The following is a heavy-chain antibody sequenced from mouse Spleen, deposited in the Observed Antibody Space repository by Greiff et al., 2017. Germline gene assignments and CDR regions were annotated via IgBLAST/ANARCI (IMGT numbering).Heavy chain of an antibody. Sequence: QVQLQQSGAELVKPGASVKLSCKASGYTFTSYYMYWVKQRPGQGLEWIGEINPSNGGTNFNEKFKSKATLTVDKSSSTAYMQLSSLTSEDSAVYYCTRPRWLLGAMDYWGQGTSVTVSS. CDR3: TRPRWLLGAMDY. D-gene: IGHD2-3*01. V-gene: IGHV1S81*02. CDR2: INPSNGGT. J-gene: IGHJ4*01. CDR1: GYTFTSYY.